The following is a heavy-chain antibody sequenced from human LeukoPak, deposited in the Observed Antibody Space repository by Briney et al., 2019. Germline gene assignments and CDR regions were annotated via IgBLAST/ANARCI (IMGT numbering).Heavy chain of an antibody. CDR2: IYYSGST. Sequence: SETLSLTCTVSGGSISSYYWSWIRQPPGKGLEWIGYIYYSGSTNYNPSLKSRVTISVGTSKNQFSLKLSSVTAADTAVYYCARGTYYYDSSGYSYYDYYYMDVWGKGTTVTISS. J-gene: IGHJ6*03. CDR1: GGSISSYY. D-gene: IGHD3-22*01. CDR3: ARGTYYYDSSGYSYYDYYYMDV. V-gene: IGHV4-59*01.